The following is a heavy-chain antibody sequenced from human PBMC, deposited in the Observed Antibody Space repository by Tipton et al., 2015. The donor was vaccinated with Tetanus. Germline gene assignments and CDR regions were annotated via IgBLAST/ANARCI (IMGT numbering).Heavy chain of an antibody. CDR2: ISWNSGSI. D-gene: IGHD5-18*01. Sequence: SLRLSCAVSGFTFEDYAMHWVRQAPGRGLEWVSGISWNSGSIGYADSVKGRFTISRDNAKNSLYLQMNSLRPDDTALYYCAKDVHTRMVTIDHWGQGTQVTVS. J-gene: IGHJ4*02. CDR1: GFTFEDYA. V-gene: IGHV3-9*01. CDR3: AKDVHTRMVTIDH.